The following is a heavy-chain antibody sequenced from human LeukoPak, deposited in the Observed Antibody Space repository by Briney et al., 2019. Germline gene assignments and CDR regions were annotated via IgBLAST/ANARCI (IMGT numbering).Heavy chain of an antibody. Sequence: ASVKVSCKTSGYTFTSYGISWMRQAPGQGLEWMGWISTYNGNTNYAQNLQGRVTMTTDTSTSTAYMGLRSLRSDDTAVYYCARDKNWDLEYWGQGTLVTVSS. CDR3: ARDKNWDLEY. V-gene: IGHV1-18*01. J-gene: IGHJ4*02. CDR2: ISTYNGNT. CDR1: GYTFTSYG. D-gene: IGHD7-27*01.